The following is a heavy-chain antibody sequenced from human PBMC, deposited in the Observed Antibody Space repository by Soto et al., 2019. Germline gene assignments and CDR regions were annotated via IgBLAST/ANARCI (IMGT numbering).Heavy chain of an antibody. V-gene: IGHV4-59*12. CDR3: ARGPNRFYFDS. CDR1: GGSIGSYY. D-gene: IGHD3-3*01. J-gene: IGHJ4*02. Sequence: QVQLQESGPGLVKPSETLSLTCTVSGGSIGSYYWSWIRQPPGKGLEWIGYIFDTGSTNYNPSLESRVTISVDPSKNQFPLKLNSVPAADTAIYYCARGPNRFYFDSWGQGTLVTVSS. CDR2: IFDTGST.